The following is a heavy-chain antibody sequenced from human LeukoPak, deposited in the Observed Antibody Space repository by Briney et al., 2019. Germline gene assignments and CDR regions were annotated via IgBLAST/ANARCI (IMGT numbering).Heavy chain of an antibody. CDR3: ARVFGAGYSDY. J-gene: IGHJ4*02. Sequence: GGSLRLSCAASGFTFSTYNMNWVRQAPGKGLEWVSSISGSSSYIYYADSVKGRFTISRDNARNSLYLQMNSLRAEDTAVYYCARVFGAGYSDYWGQGTLVTVSS. D-gene: IGHD4/OR15-4a*01. V-gene: IGHV3-21*01. CDR2: ISGSSSYI. CDR1: GFTFSTYN.